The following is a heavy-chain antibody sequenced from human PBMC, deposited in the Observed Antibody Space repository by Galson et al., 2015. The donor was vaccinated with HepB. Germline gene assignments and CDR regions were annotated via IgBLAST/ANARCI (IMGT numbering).Heavy chain of an antibody. Sequence: ETLSLTCSVSGGSINGYYWSWVRQPPGKGLEYIGHTHSSGSTGYNPSLKSRVTMSVDTSKNQFSLRLSSVTAADTAMYYCARHWPRPLARGYYYYMDVWGEGTMVTVSS. V-gene: IGHV4-59*08. CDR1: GGSINGYY. CDR3: ARHWPRPLARGYYYYMDV. D-gene: IGHD2-21*01. CDR2: THSSGST. J-gene: IGHJ6*03.